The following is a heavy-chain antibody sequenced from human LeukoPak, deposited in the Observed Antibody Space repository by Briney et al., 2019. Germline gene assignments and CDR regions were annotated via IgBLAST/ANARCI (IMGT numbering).Heavy chain of an antibody. CDR2: ISSSGVST. V-gene: IGHV3-23*01. J-gene: IGHJ4*02. CDR1: GFTFSSYA. CDR3: AKGLPQGY. D-gene: IGHD3-16*01. Sequence: GGSLRLSGAPSGFTFSSYAMSWVRQAPGKGLEWVSTISSSGVSTFHADSVKGRFTISRDNSKNTLYLQMNSLRAEDTAVYYCAKGLPQGYWGQGTLVTVSS.